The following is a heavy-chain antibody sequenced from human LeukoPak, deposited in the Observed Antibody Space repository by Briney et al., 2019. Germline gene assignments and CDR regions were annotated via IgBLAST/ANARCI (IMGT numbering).Heavy chain of an antibody. J-gene: IGHJ6*02. D-gene: IGHD6-6*01. Sequence: GGSLKISCQGSGYSFTKYWIAWVRQMPGQGLGWMGISYSVESDTRYSPSFQGQVTISADKSISTAYLQWSSLKASDTAMYYCARLQSSSSRYYYYYGMDVWGQGTTVTVSS. V-gene: IGHV5-51*01. CDR1: GYSFTKYW. CDR3: ARLQSSSSRYYYYYGMDV. CDR2: SYSVESDT.